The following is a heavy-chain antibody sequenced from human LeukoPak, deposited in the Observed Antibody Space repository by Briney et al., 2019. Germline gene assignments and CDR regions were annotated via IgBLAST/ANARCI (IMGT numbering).Heavy chain of an antibody. CDR1: GFTFSSYA. D-gene: IGHD3-10*01. J-gene: IGHJ4*02. Sequence: HSGGSLRLSCAASGFTFSSYATSWVRQAPGKGLEWVSAISGSGGSTYYADSVKGRFTISRDNSKNTLYLQMNSLRAEDTAVYYCAKADSSWFSCLNYWGQGTLVTVSS. CDR3: AKADSSWFSCLNY. CDR2: ISGSGGST. V-gene: IGHV3-23*01.